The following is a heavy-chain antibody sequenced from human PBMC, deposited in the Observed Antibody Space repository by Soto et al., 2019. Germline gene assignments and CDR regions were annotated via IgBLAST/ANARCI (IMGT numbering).Heavy chain of an antibody. CDR1: GGSISSGGYY. J-gene: IGHJ6*03. D-gene: IGHD4-17*01. CDR2: IYYSGST. CDR3: ARVDYGPYYYYMDV. V-gene: IGHV4-31*03. Sequence: SETLSLTCTVSGGSISSGGYYWSWIRQHPGKGLEWIGYIYYSGSTYYNPSLKSRVTISVDTSKNQFSLKLSSVTAADTAVYYCARVDYGPYYYYMDVWGKGTTVTVSS.